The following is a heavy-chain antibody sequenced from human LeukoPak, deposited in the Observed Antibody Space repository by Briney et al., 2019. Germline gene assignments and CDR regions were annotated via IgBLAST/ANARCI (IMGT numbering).Heavy chain of an antibody. CDR1: GFSLSTSGVG. Sequence: ESGPTLVKPTQTLTLTCTFSGFSLSTSGVGVGWIRQPPGRALEWLALIYWDDDKRYSPSLKSRVTITKDTSKNQVVLTMTNMDPVDTATYYCAHRLPAVALAWNWFDPWGQGTLVTVSS. V-gene: IGHV2-5*02. CDR3: AHRLPAVALAWNWFDP. J-gene: IGHJ5*02. CDR2: IYWDDDK. D-gene: IGHD2-2*01.